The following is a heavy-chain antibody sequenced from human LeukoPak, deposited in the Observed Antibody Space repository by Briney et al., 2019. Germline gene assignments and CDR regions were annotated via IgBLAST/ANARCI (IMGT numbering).Heavy chain of an antibody. Sequence: PGGSLRLSCAASGFTFSSYWMHWVRQAPGKGLVYVSRINTDGSSTDYADSVKGRFTISRDNAKNTLYLQMNGLRAEDTALYYCARASTADMWNWFDPWGQGTLVTVSS. V-gene: IGHV3-74*01. CDR2: INTDGSST. CDR3: ARASTADMWNWFDP. J-gene: IGHJ5*02. D-gene: IGHD6-13*01. CDR1: GFTFSSYW.